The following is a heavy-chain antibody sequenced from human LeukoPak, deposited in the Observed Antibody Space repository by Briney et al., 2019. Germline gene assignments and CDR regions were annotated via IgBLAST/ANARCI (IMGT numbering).Heavy chain of an antibody. V-gene: IGHV3-33*01. CDR1: GFTFSSYG. D-gene: IGHD4-17*01. CDR3: ARDLTPYGNNWFDP. Sequence: GGSLRLSCAASGFTFSSYGMHWVRQAPGKGLEWVAVIWYDGSNKYYADSVKGRFTISRDNSKNTLYLQMNSLRAEDTAVYYCARDLTPYGNNWFDPWGQGTLVIVSS. J-gene: IGHJ5*02. CDR2: IWYDGSNK.